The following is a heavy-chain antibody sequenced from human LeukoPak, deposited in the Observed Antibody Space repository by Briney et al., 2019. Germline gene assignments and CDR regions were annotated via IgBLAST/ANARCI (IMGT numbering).Heavy chain of an antibody. Sequence: SETLSLTCTVSGGSISSYYWSWIRQPPGKGLEWIGYIYYSGSTNYNPSLKSRVTLSVDTSKNQFSLKLRYVTAADTAVYYRARVTGYMVEDFFDYWGQGTLVTVSS. V-gene: IGHV4-59*01. CDR2: IYYSGST. J-gene: IGHJ4*02. CDR3: ARVTGYMVEDFFDY. D-gene: IGHD3-9*01. CDR1: GGSISSYY.